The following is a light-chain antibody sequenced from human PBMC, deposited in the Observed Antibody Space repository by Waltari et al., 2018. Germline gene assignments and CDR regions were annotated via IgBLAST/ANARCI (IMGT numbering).Light chain of an antibody. CDR1: QSVSHY. CDR3: QQRSNWLFT. CDR2: EAS. J-gene: IGKJ3*01. V-gene: IGKV3-11*01. Sequence: EIVLTQSPATLSLSPGERATLSCRASQSVSHYLAWFQQKPGQAPRPLIYEASRRATGIPTRFSGSGSATDFTLTISSLEPEDFAVYYCQQRSNWLFTFGPGTKVEIK.